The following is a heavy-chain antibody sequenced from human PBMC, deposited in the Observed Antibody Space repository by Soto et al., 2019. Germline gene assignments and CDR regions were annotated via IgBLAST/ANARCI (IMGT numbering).Heavy chain of an antibody. Sequence: QVQLVESGGGVVQPGRSLRLSCAASGFTFSSYGKHWVRQAPGKGLEWVAVIWYDGSNKYYADSVKGRFTISRDNSKNTLYLQMNSLRAEDTAVYYCARAAAAAGTLDYWGQGTLVTVSS. CDR2: IWYDGSNK. CDR3: ARAAAAAGTLDY. CDR1: GFTFSSYG. J-gene: IGHJ4*02. V-gene: IGHV3-33*01. D-gene: IGHD6-13*01.